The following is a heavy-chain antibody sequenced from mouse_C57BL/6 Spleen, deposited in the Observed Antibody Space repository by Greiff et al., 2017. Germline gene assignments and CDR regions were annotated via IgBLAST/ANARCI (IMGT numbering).Heavy chain of an antibody. CDR1: GYTFTDYE. CDR2: IDPETGGT. J-gene: IGHJ4*01. V-gene: IGHV1-15*01. CDR3: TREGYGNYEDAMDY. D-gene: IGHD2-1*01. Sequence: QVQLQQSGAELVRPGASVTLSCKASGYTFTDYEMHWVKQTPVHGLEWIGAIDPETGGTAYNQKFKGKAILTADKSSSTAYMELCSLTSEDSAVYYCTREGYGNYEDAMDYWGQGTSVTVSS.